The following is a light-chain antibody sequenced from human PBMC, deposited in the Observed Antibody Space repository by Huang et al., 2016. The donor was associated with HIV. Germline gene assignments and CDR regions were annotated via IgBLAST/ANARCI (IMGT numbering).Light chain of an antibody. J-gene: IGKJ4*02. CDR2: DAA. Sequence: EIVLTQSPDTLSLSPGEGATLSCRASQTVRTHLAWYQQKPGQPPRLRIFDAAKRATGVPTRVCGSGSGTDFTLTISSLEPEDFAVYYCQQRNDWFSFGRGTKVEIK. CDR1: QTVRTH. CDR3: QQRNDWFS. V-gene: IGKV3-11*01.